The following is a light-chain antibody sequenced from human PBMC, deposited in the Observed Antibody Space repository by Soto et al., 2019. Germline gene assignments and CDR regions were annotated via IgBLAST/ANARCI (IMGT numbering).Light chain of an antibody. CDR1: QSVSSY. V-gene: IGKV3-20*01. Sequence: EIALTQSPGTLSLSPGERATLSCRASQSVSSYLAWYQQKPGQAPRLLIYGASSRATGIPDRFSGSGSGTDFTLTISRLEPEDFAVYYCQQYGSSPWTFGQGTKVDI. CDR3: QQYGSSPWT. CDR2: GAS. J-gene: IGKJ1*01.